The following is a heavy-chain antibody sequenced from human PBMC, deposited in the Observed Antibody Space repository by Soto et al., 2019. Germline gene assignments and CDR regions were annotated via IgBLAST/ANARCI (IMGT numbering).Heavy chain of an antibody. V-gene: IGHV1-69*10. CDR1: GGTFSSYA. J-gene: IGHJ5*02. Sequence: ASVKVSCKASGGTFSSYAISWVRQAPGQGLEWMGGIIPILGIANYAQKFQGRVTITADKSTSTAYMELSSLRSEDTAVYYCARDKNVATSSWNYEGWFDPWGQGTLVTVSS. CDR2: IIPILGIA. D-gene: IGHD1-7*01. CDR3: ARDKNVATSSWNYEGWFDP.